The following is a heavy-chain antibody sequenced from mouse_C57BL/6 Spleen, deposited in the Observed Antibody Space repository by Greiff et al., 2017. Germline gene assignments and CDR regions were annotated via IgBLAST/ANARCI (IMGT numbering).Heavy chain of an antibody. CDR2: ISSGGDYI. Sequence: EVQRVESGEGLVKPGGSLKLSCAASGFTFSSYAMSWVRQTPEKRLEWVAYISSGGDYIYYADTVKGRFTISRDNARNTLYLQMSSLKSEDTAMYYCTREVDYYGSSYGNYFDYWGQGTTLTVSS. J-gene: IGHJ2*01. CDR1: GFTFSSYA. V-gene: IGHV5-9-1*02. CDR3: TREVDYYGSSYGNYFDY. D-gene: IGHD1-1*01.